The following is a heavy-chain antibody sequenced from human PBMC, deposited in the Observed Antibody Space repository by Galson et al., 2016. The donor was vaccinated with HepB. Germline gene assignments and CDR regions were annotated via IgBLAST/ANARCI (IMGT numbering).Heavy chain of an antibody. V-gene: IGHV4-39*01. CDR1: SGSFYSNDHY. CDR3: VKYTGYHYYGLNV. CDR2: IYYTGST. J-gene: IGHJ6*02. D-gene: IGHD5-12*01. Sequence: SETLSLTCSISSGSFYSNDHYWGWVRQPPGKGLEWIGSIYYTGSTYYSPSLSSRVTISADTSKNQFSLRLNSVTAADTAVYFCVKYTGYHYYGLNVWGQGTTVTVSS.